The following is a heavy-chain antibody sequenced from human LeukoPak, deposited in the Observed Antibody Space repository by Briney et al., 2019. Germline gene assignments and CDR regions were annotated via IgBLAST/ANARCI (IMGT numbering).Heavy chain of an antibody. D-gene: IGHD5-12*01. CDR1: GGSISSSSYY. CDR2: IYYSGST. J-gene: IGHJ4*02. CDR3: ARLKWLRFVWDY. V-gene: IGHV4-39*01. Sequence: SETLFLTCTVSGGSISSSSYYWGWIRQPPGKGLEWIGSIYYSGSTYYNPSLKSRVTISVDTSKNQFSLKLSSVTAADTAVYYCARLKWLRFVWDYWGQGTLVTVSS.